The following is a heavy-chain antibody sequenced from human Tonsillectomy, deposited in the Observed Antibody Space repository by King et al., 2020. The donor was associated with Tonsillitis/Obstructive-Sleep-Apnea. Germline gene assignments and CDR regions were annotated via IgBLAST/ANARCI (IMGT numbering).Heavy chain of an antibody. J-gene: IGHJ4*02. D-gene: IGHD3-16*01. CDR2: IRGSGGST. CDR1: GFTFSSYA. CDR3: AKLRDYPEDQVHFDY. V-gene: IGHV3-23*04. Sequence: EVQLVESGGGLVQPGGSLRLSCAASGFTFSSYAMGWVRQAPGKGLEWVSSIRGSGGSTYYSDSVKGRFTISRDNSKNTLYLQMNSLRAEDTAVYYCAKLRDYPEDQVHFDYWGQGTLVTVSS.